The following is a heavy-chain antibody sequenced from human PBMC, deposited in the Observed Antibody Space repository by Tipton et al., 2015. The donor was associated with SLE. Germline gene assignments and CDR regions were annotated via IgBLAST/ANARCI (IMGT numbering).Heavy chain of an antibody. V-gene: IGHV3-33*01. CDR2: IWYDGSNK. J-gene: IGHJ3*02. Sequence: SLRLSCAASGFTFSSYGMHWVRQAPGKGLEWVAVIWYDGSNKYYADSVKGRFTISRDTSKNQFSLKLSSVTAADTAVYYCAYSQAFDIWGQGTMVTVSS. CDR1: GFTFSSYG. D-gene: IGHD2-21*01. CDR3: AYSQAFDI.